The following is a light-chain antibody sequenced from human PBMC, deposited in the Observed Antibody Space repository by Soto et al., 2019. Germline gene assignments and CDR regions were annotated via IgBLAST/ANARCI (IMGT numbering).Light chain of an antibody. CDR3: QQYNDWPPIT. J-gene: IGKJ5*01. CDR1: QSVSLN. CDR2: GAS. V-gene: IGKV3-15*01. Sequence: ETLMTQSPATLSVSPGERVSLSCRASQSVSLNLAWYQQKPGQAPRLLLYGASTRATGIPDRFTGSGSGTQFTLSITNLQSEDFALYYCQQYNDWPPITFGQGTRLEIK.